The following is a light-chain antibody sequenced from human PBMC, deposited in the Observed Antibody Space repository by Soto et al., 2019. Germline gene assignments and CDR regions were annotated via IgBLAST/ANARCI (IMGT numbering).Light chain of an antibody. J-gene: IGLJ1*01. V-gene: IGLV2-14*01. CDR3: SSYTSSSNYV. Sequence: QSVLTQPASMSGSPGQSITISCTGTSSDVGGYNYVSWYQQHPGKAPKLMIYDVSNRPSGVSNRFSGSKSGNTASLTISGLQAEDEADYYCSSYTSSSNYVFGTGTKLTVL. CDR2: DVS. CDR1: SSDVGGYNY.